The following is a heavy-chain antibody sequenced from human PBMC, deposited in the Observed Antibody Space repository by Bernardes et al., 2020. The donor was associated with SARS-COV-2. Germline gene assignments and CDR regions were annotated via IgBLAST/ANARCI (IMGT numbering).Heavy chain of an antibody. Sequence: SVKVSCKASGGTFSSGYSITWVRQAPGQGLEWLGQIIPISETTNNAQKFQGRVTITADETTNTAYMELRSLSSEDTAVYYCAREVSYFFDYWGQGTLVTVSS. CDR3: AREVSYFFDY. CDR1: GGTFSSGYS. J-gene: IGHJ4*02. V-gene: IGHV1-69*13. CDR2: IIPISETT.